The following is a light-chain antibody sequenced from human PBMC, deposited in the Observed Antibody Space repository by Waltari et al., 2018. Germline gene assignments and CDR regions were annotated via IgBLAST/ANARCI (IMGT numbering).Light chain of an antibody. CDR3: QSADSSDTHVV. J-gene: IGLJ2*01. Sequence: SYELTQPPSVSVSPGQTARIPCPGDALPKQYAYWYQQKPGQAPVLVIYKDTERPSGIPERFSGSSSGTKVTLTISGVQAEDEADYYCQSADSSDTHVVFGGGTKLTVL. CDR1: ALPKQY. CDR2: KDT. V-gene: IGLV3-25*03.